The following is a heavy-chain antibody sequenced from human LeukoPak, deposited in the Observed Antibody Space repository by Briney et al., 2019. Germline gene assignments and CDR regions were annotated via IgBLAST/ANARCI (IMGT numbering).Heavy chain of an antibody. J-gene: IGHJ4*02. V-gene: IGHV1-3*01. CDR3: ARVGRDCSSTSCYNDY. Sequence: ASVKVSCKASGYTFTSYAMHWVRQAPGQRLEWMGWINAGNGNTKYSQKFQGRVTITADESTSTAYMELSSLRSEDTAVYYCARVGRDCSSTSCYNDYWGQGTLVTVSS. D-gene: IGHD2-2*02. CDR1: GYTFTSYA. CDR2: INAGNGNT.